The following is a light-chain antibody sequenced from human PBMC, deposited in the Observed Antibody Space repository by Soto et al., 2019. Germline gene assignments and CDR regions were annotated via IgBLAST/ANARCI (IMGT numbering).Light chain of an antibody. CDR2: DTS. V-gene: IGLV7-46*01. J-gene: IGLJ2*01. Sequence: QAVVTQERSLTVSPGGTVTLTCGSSTGAVTSGHYPYWFQQKPGQAPRTLIYDTSNKHSWTPARFSGSSIGGKAALTLSGAQPEDEAEYYCWRSYSGGRPVVFGGGTKVTVL. CDR1: TGAVTSGHY. CDR3: WRSYSGGRPVV.